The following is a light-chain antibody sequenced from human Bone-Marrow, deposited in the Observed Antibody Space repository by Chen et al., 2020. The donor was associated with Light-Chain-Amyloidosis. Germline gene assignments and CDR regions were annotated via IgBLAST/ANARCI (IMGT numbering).Light chain of an antibody. CDR1: SSDVGNYVY. CDR3: SSYTSNNTWV. Sequence: QSARTQPASGSGSPGQVITISCTGTSSDVGNYVYVSWYQQHPGNAPKVIIYVVSYRPSGVSYRFSGSESSNTASLTSSGPQAEDEAHYYCSSYTSNNTWVFGGGTKLTVL. J-gene: IGLJ3*02. V-gene: IGLV2-14*01. CDR2: VVS.